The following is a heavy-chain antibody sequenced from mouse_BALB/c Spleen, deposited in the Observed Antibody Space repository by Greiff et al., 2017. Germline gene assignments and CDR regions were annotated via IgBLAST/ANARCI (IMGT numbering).Heavy chain of an antibody. D-gene: IGHD2-2*01. V-gene: IGHV1S22*01. J-gene: IGHJ3*01. CDR3: TRGGYDSWFAY. CDR1: GYTFTSYW. Sequence: LQQPGSELVRPGASVKLSCKASGYTFTSYWMHWVKQRPGQGLEWIGNIYPGSGSTNYDEKFKSKATLTVDTSSSTAYMQLSSLTSEDSAVYYWTRGGYDSWFAYWGQGTLVTVSA. CDR2: IYPGSGST.